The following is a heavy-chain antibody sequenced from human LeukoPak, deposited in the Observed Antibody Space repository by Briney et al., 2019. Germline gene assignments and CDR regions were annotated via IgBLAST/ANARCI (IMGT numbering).Heavy chain of an antibody. Sequence: GGSLRLSCAASGFTFSSYTMSWVRQAPGKGLKWVSAISGSGGSTYYADSVKGRFTISRDNSKNTLYLQMNSLRAEDTAVYYCAKDGGWEPYFDYWGQGTLVTVSS. CDR1: GFTFSSYT. CDR3: AKDGGWEPYFDY. V-gene: IGHV3-23*01. D-gene: IGHD1-26*01. J-gene: IGHJ4*02. CDR2: ISGSGGST.